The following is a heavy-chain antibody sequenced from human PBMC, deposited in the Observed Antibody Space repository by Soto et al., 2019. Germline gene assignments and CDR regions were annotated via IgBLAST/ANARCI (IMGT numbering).Heavy chain of an antibody. Sequence: XGTLSLTCTVSGGSISSSSYYWGWIRQPPGKGLEWIGSIYYSGSTYYNPSLKSRVTISVDTSKNQFSLKLSSVTAADTAVYYCARPVYDSSGYHYFDYWGQGTLVTVSS. J-gene: IGHJ4*02. D-gene: IGHD3-22*01. CDR3: ARPVYDSSGYHYFDY. V-gene: IGHV4-39*01. CDR2: IYYSGST. CDR1: GGSISSSSYY.